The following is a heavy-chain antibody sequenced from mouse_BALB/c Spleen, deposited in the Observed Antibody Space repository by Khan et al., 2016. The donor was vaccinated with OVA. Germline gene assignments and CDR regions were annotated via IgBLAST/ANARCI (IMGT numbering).Heavy chain of an antibody. CDR1: GYTFTSYW. CDR3: ARREKYGYDPSWFAY. V-gene: IGHV1-61*01. CDR2: IDPSDSET. J-gene: IGHJ3*01. D-gene: IGHD2-2*01. Sequence: QVQLQQPGAELVRPGASVKLSCKASGYTFTSYWMNWVKQRPGHGLEWIGRIDPSDSETHYNQMFNDKATLTVDKSSRTAYMHLSSLTSEDSAVYFCARREKYGYDPSWFAYWGQGTLVTVSA.